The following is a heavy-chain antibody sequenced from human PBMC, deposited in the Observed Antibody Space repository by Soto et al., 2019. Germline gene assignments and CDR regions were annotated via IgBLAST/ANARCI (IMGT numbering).Heavy chain of an antibody. CDR3: ARASAIAAAGDYYYDMDV. Sequence: QVQLVQSGAEVKKPGSSVKVSCKASGGTFSSYAISWVRQAPGQGLEWMGGIIPISGTANYAQKFQGRVTITADESTSTAYMELSSLRSEDTAVYYCARASAIAAAGDYYYDMDVWGQGTTVTVSS. J-gene: IGHJ6*02. CDR2: IIPISGTA. V-gene: IGHV1-69*01. D-gene: IGHD6-13*01. CDR1: GGTFSSYA.